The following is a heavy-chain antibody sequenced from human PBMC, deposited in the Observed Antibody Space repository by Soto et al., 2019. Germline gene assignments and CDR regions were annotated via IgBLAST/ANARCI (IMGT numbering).Heavy chain of an antibody. J-gene: IGHJ6*02. CDR1: DASISSDY. V-gene: IGHV4-59*01. CDR3: AGEDFHKGMDA. CDR2: MHRSGST. Sequence: SETLSLTCNVADASISSDYWSWVRQPPGKGLEWIGYMHRSGSTNYSPSLESRVTISIDTSKRQFFLNLRSVTAADTAVYYCAGEDFHKGMDAWGQGTMVTVSS.